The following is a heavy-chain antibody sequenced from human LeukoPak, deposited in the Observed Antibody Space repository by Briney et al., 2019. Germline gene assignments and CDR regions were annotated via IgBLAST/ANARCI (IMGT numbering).Heavy chain of an antibody. CDR2: INHSGST. J-gene: IGHJ5*02. CDR1: GGSFSGYY. V-gene: IGHV4-34*01. D-gene: IGHD5-18*01. Sequence: TPPETLSLTCAVYGGSFSGYYWSWIRQPPGKGLEWIGEINHSGSTNYNPSLKSRVTISVDTSKNQFSLKLSSVTAADTAVYYCARTWIQLWLRQSWFDPWGQGTLVTVSS. CDR3: ARTWIQLWLRQSWFDP.